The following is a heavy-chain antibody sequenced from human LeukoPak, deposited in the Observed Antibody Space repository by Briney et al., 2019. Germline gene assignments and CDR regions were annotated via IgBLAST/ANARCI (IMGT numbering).Heavy chain of an antibody. V-gene: IGHV4-39*01. CDR3: ARCGYYDSSGYYRLEYFDY. D-gene: IGHD3-22*01. Sequence: SETLSLTCTVSGGSISSSSYYWGWIRQPPGKGLEWIGSIYYSGSTYYNPSLKSRVTISVDTSKNQFSLKLSSVTAADTAVYYCARCGYYDSSGYYRLEYFDYWGQGTLVTVSS. CDR2: IYYSGST. CDR1: GGSISSSSYY. J-gene: IGHJ4*02.